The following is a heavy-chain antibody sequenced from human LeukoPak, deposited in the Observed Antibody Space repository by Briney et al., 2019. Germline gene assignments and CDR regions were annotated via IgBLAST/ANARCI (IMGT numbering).Heavy chain of an antibody. CDR3: ARGCRGRSSSWNDY. Sequence: KPSETLSLNCAVYGGSFSGHYWSWIRQPPGKGLEWIGEISHGGSTNYNPSLKSRVTISVETSKNQFSLRLNSVTAADMAVYYCARGCRGRSSSWNDYWGQGILVTVSS. D-gene: IGHD6-13*01. V-gene: IGHV4-34*01. CDR1: GGSFSGHY. J-gene: IGHJ4*02. CDR2: ISHGGST.